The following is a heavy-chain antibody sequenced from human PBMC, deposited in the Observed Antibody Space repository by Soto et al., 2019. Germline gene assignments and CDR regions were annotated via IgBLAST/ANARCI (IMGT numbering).Heavy chain of an antibody. J-gene: IGHJ3*02. V-gene: IGHV3-23*01. CDR3: AKTSEYWSSWSAVGAFDI. CDR1: GFTFSSYA. CDR2: ISGSGGST. Sequence: GGSLRLSCAASGFTFSSYAMSWVRQAPGKGLEWVSAISGSGGSTYYADSVKGRFTISRDNSKNTLYLQMNSLRAEDTAVYYCAKTSEYWSSWSAVGAFDIWGQGTMGTVSS. D-gene: IGHD6-13*01.